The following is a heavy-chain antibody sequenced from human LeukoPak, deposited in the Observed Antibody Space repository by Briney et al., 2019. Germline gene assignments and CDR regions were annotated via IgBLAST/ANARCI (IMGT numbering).Heavy chain of an antibody. Sequence: GGSLRLSCAASGFTFSSYWMSWVRQAPGKGLEWVANIKDDGSEKYYVDSVKGRFTISRDDAKNSLYLQMNSLRAEDTAVYYCAKGSRIVATIIYFDYWGQGTLVTVSS. V-gene: IGHV3-7*03. D-gene: IGHD5-12*01. J-gene: IGHJ4*02. CDR3: AKGSRIVATIIYFDY. CDR2: IKDDGSEK. CDR1: GFTFSSYW.